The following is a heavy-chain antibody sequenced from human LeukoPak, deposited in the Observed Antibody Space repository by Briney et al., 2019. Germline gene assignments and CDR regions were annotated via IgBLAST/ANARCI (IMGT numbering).Heavy chain of an antibody. CDR2: INPNSGGT. J-gene: IGHJ4*02. CDR1: GYSFTGYY. V-gene: IGHV1-2*02. D-gene: IGHD3-22*01. Sequence: ASVKVSCKASGYSFTGYYMHWVRQAPGQGLEWMGWINPNSGGTNYAQKFQGRVTMTRDTSISTAYMELSRLRSDDTAVYYCATRYYYDRDFDYWGQGTLVTVSS. CDR3: ATRYYYDRDFDY.